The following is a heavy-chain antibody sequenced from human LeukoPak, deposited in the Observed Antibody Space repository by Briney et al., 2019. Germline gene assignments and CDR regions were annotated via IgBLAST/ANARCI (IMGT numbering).Heavy chain of an antibody. D-gene: IGHD1-26*01. CDR2: ISGSGDNT. Sequence: RGSLRLSCAASGFPFSGFAMSWVRRTPGKGLEWVSGISGSGDNTLYADSVKGRFTISRDNSKNTLYLEMNSLRAEDTAIYYCAKMKGHPLPKYYMDVWGQGTTVTVSS. V-gene: IGHV3-23*01. J-gene: IGHJ6*01. CDR1: GFPFSGFA. CDR3: AKMKGHPLPKYYMDV.